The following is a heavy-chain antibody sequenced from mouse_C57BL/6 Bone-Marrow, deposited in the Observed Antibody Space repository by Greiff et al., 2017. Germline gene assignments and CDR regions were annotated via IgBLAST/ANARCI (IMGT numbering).Heavy chain of an antibody. D-gene: IGHD2-1*01. CDR1: GYTFTSYT. J-gene: IGHJ2*01. CDR2: INPSSGYT. Sequence: QVQLKESGAELARPGASVKMSCKASGYTFTSYTMHWVKQRPGQGLEWIGYINPSSGYTKYNQKFKDKATLTADKSSSTAYMQLSSLTSEDSAVXYCARVLWYLLDYWGQGTTLTVSS. V-gene: IGHV1-4*01. CDR3: ARVLWYLLDY.